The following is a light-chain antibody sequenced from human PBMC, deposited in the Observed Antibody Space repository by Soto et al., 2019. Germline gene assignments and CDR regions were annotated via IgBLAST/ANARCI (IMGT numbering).Light chain of an antibody. CDR1: QSISNY. J-gene: IGKJ1*01. V-gene: IGKV1-39*01. CDR2: AAS. Sequence: DIQMTQSPSSLSASVGDRVTVTCRASQSISNYLNWYQQRPGKAPRFLIYAASSLQSGAPSRFSGSGSGTQFTLTINGLQPEDFATYYCQQTYSAPETFGRGTRVEIK. CDR3: QQTYSAPET.